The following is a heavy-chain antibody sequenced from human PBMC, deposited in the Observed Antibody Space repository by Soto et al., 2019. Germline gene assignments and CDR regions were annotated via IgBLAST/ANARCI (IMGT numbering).Heavy chain of an antibody. CDR2: IYYSGST. Sequence: SETLSLTCTVSGGSISSYYWSWIRQPPGKGLEWIGYIYYSGSTNYNPSLKSRVTIPVDTSKNQFSLKLSSVTAADTAVYYCAAGYSSSWYYFDYWGQGTLVTVSS. D-gene: IGHD6-13*01. J-gene: IGHJ4*02. CDR1: GGSISSYY. V-gene: IGHV4-59*01. CDR3: AAGYSSSWYYFDY.